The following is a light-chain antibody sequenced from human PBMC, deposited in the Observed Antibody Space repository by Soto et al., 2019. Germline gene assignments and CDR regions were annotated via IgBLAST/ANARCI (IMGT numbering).Light chain of an antibody. V-gene: IGKV1-39*01. CDR2: AAS. Sequence: DIQMTQSASSLSASLGDRVTITCRASQTISSYLNWYQQKPGKAPNLLIYAASSLQSGVPSRFSGSGYGTDFNLTISSLQTEDFATYYCQQSYSTPLTFGGGTKVDIK. CDR3: QQSYSTPLT. CDR1: QTISSY. J-gene: IGKJ4*01.